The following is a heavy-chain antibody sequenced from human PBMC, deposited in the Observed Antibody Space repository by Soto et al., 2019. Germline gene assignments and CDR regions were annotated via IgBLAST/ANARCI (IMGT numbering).Heavy chain of an antibody. Sequence: SETLSLTCTVSGGSISGYYWSWIRQPPGKGLEWIGYIYYSGSTNYNPSLKSRVTISVDTSKNQFSLNLSSVTAADTAVYYCARAGWKDSSGYYWDYWGQGTLVTVSS. D-gene: IGHD3-22*01. J-gene: IGHJ4*02. V-gene: IGHV4-59*01. CDR1: GGSISGYY. CDR3: ARAGWKDSSGYYWDY. CDR2: IYYSGST.